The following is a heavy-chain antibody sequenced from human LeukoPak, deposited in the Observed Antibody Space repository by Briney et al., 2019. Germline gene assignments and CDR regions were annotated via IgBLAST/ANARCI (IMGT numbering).Heavy chain of an antibody. V-gene: IGHV4-34*01. J-gene: IGHJ5*02. CDR1: GGSFSGYY. Sequence: SETLSLTCAVYGGSFSGYYWSWIRRPPGKGLEWIGEINHSGSTNYNPSLKSRVTISVDTSKNQFSLKLSSVTAADTAVYYCARVAGGSIFGVVIQRGWFDPWGQGTLVTVSS. CDR3: ARVAGGSIFGVVIQRGWFDP. D-gene: IGHD3-3*01. CDR2: INHSGST.